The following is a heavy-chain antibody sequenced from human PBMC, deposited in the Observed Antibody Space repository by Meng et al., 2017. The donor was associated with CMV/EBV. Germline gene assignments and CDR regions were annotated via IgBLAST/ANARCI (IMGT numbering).Heavy chain of an antibody. CDR1: GFTLDDYA. Sequence: GGSLRLSCAASGFTLDDYAMHWVRQAPGKGLEWVSGISWNSGSVGYADSVKGRFTISRDNAKNSLYLQMNSLRAEDTALYYCAKDCGDYYDSSGYYPGAFDIWGQGTMVTVSS. V-gene: IGHV3-9*01. CDR2: ISWNSGSV. CDR3: AKDCGDYYDSSGYYPGAFDI. D-gene: IGHD3-22*01. J-gene: IGHJ3*02.